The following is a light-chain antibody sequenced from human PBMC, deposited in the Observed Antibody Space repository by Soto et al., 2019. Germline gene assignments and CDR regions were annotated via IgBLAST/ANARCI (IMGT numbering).Light chain of an antibody. V-gene: IGKV3-11*01. CDR2: HVS. J-gene: IGKJ2*03. CDR1: QTFSST. CDR3: GQRDTGGGYS. Sequence: EIVLTQSPATLSLSPGDRATLSCRGSQTFSSTLAWYQQRSGQAPRLLIYHVSTRASGIPARFSGSGSGTDFTLTISSLEPEDFAVYYCGQRDTGGGYSFGRGTKLEIK.